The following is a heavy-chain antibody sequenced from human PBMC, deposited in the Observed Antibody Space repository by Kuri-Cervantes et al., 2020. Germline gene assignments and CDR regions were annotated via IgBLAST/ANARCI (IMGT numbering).Heavy chain of an antibody. CDR1: GASVSSGSSY. J-gene: IGHJ5*02. CDR3: ARVHNGVYSWFDP. Sequence: SETLSLTCTVSGASVSSGSSYWSWIRQPPGKGLEWIGFMFYSGTTNHNPSLGNRVTVSLDTSRNQFSLKLTSVTAADTAVYYCARVHNGVYSWFDPWGQGTLVTVSS. V-gene: IGHV4-61*01. D-gene: IGHD2-8*01. CDR2: MFYSGTT.